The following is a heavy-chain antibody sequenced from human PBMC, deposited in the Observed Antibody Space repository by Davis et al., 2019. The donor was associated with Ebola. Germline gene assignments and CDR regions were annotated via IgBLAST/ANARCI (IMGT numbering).Heavy chain of an antibody. CDR1: GYTFTNYY. CDR2: INPNDGRT. CDR3: ARLWFGEVGFDY. D-gene: IGHD3-10*01. J-gene: IGHJ4*02. V-gene: IGHV1-2*02. Sequence: AASVKVSCKASGYTFTNYYMHWVRQAPGQGLEWMGMINPNDGRTIYAQKFQGRVTMTRDTSISTAYMELSGLRSDDTAVYYCARLWFGEVGFDYWGQGTLVTVSS.